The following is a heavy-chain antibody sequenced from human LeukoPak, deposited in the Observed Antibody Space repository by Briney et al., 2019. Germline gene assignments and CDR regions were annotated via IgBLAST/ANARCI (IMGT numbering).Heavy chain of an antibody. CDR1: GYTFTSYD. V-gene: IGHV1-8*01. D-gene: IGHD2-2*01. J-gene: IGHJ5*02. Sequence: ASVKVSCKASGYTFTSYDINWVRQATGQGLEWMGWMNPNSGNTGYAQKFQGRVTMTRNTSISTAYMELSSLRSEDTAVYYRARGCSSTSCFYDNWFDPWGQGTLVTVSS. CDR2: MNPNSGNT. CDR3: ARGCSSTSCFYDNWFDP.